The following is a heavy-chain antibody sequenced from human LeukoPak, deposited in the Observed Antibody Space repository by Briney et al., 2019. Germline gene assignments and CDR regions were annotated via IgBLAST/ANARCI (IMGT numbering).Heavy chain of an antibody. D-gene: IGHD3-16*01. V-gene: IGHV3-23*01. CDR2: ISGSGGST. CDR1: GFTFSSYA. Sequence: GGSLRLFCAASGFTFSSYAMSWVRQAPGKGLEWVSAISGSGGSTYYADSVKGRFTISRDNSKNTLYLQMNSLRAEDTAVYYCAKLSDLNYVWGSYVDYWGQGTLVTVSS. CDR3: AKLSDLNYVWGSYVDY. J-gene: IGHJ4*02.